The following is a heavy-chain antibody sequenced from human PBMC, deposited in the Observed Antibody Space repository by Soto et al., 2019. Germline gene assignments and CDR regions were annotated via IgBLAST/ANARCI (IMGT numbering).Heavy chain of an antibody. D-gene: IGHD2-8*01. J-gene: IGHJ6*04. V-gene: IGHV4-34*01. CDR1: GGSLSGYV. CDR2: VNAGVGT. CDR3: AREEVPQWFTKGYYGMDV. Sequence: SETLSLTGEVYGGSLSGYVWSWIRQAPGKGLEWIGEVNAGVGTKSSPSLKSRVIISEDTSKNQFSLKLKSVTAADTAIYYCAREEVPQWFTKGYYGMDVWGNGTTVAV.